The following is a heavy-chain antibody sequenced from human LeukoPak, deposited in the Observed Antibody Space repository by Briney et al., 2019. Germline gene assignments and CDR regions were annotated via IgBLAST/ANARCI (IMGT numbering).Heavy chain of an antibody. J-gene: IGHJ2*01. CDR1: GFTFSSYG. V-gene: IGHV3-7*03. CDR2: IKQDGSEK. CDR3: ARGGWYFDF. Sequence: GGSLRLSCAASGFTFSSYGMSWVRQAPGKGLEWVANIKQDGSEKYYVDSVKGRFTISRDNAKNSLYLQMNSLRAEDTAVYYCARGGWYFDFWGRGTLVTVSS.